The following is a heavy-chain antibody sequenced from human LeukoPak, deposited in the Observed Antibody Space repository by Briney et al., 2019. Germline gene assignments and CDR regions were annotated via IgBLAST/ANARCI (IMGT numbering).Heavy chain of an antibody. CDR3: AKDPFWGVAGIL. CDR2: ITGSARDT. J-gene: IGHJ4*02. V-gene: IGHV3-23*01. CDR1: GFTFSTYG. D-gene: IGHD6-19*01. Sequence: GGSLRLSCAASGFTFSTYGMNWVRQAPGKGLEWVSSITGSARDTYYADSVKGRFTISRDNSKDTLFLLMNSLRAEDTGVYYCAKDPFWGVAGILWGQGTLVTVSS.